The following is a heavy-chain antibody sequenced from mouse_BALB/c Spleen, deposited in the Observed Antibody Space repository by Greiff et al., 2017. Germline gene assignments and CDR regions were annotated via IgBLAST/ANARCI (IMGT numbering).Heavy chain of an antibody. J-gene: IGHJ4*01. D-gene: IGHD1-1*01. V-gene: IGHV14-3*02. Sequence: EVKLQESGAELVKPGASVKLSCTASGFNIKDTYMHWVKQRPEQGLEWIGRIDPANGNTKYDPKFQGKATITADTSSNTAYLQLSSLTSEDTAVYYCARHYYYGSTLMDYWGQGTSVTVSS. CDR3: ARHYYYGSTLMDY. CDR1: GFNIKDTY. CDR2: IDPANGNT.